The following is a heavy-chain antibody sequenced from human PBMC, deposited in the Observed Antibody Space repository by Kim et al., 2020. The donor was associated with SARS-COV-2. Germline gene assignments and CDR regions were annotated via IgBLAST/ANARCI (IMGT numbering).Heavy chain of an antibody. V-gene: IGHV3-30-3*01. CDR3: ARQGYYCFDV. D-gene: IGHD3-22*01. Sequence: GGSLRLSCAASGFSFNKYAMHWVRQAPGKGLEWVAEISYDASYKHYLDSVKGRFTISRDNSKKTLYLQMNSLRTEDTAVYYCARQGYYCFDVWGQGTLV. CDR1: GFSFNKYA. J-gene: IGHJ3*01. CDR2: ISYDASYK.